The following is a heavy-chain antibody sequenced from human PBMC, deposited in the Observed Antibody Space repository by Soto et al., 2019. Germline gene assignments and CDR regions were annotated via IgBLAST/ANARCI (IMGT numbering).Heavy chain of an antibody. CDR2: IIPILGIA. D-gene: IGHD5-12*01. CDR1: GGTFSSYT. J-gene: IGHJ4*02. CDR3: ARARGGYDSHFDY. Sequence: GASVKVSCKASGGTFSSYTISWVRQAPGQGLEWMGRIIPILGIANYAQKFQGRVTITADKSTSTAYMELSSLRSEDTAVYYCARARGGYDSHFDYWGQGTLVTVSS. V-gene: IGHV1-69*02.